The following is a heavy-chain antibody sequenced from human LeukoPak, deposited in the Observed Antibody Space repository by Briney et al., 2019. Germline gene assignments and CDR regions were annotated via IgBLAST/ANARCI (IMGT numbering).Heavy chain of an antibody. D-gene: IGHD6-6*01. J-gene: IGHJ5*01. CDR1: GGTFSSYA. CDR3: ASPYSSSTTFDS. V-gene: IGHV1-69*05. Sequence: SVKVSCKASGGTFSSYAISWVRQAPGQGLEWMGGIIPIFGTADYAQKFQGRVTITTDESTSTAYMELSSLRSEDTAVYYCASPYSSSTTFDSWGQGTLVTVSS. CDR2: IIPIFGTA.